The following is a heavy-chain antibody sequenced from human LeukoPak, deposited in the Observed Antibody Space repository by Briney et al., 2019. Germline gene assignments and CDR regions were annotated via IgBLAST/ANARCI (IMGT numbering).Heavy chain of an antibody. CDR3: ARHAEGPTVRVRYYYYMDV. D-gene: IGHD4-11*01. V-gene: IGHV1-69*05. CDR2: IIPIFGTA. Sequence: SVKVSCKASGGTFSSYAISWVRQAPGQGLEWMGGIIPIFGTANYAQKFQGRVTITTDESTSTAYMELSSLRSEDTAVYYCARHAEGPTVRVRYYYYMDVWGKGTTVTVSS. CDR1: GGTFSSYA. J-gene: IGHJ6*03.